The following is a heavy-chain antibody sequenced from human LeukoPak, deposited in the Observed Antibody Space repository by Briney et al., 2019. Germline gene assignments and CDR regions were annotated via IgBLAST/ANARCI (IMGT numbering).Heavy chain of an antibody. CDR3: ARLTIARTGSYPDY. Sequence: GGTLRLSCAASGFTFRRYGMSWVRQAPGKGLEWVSAISGSGGNTFYGDSVKGRFTISRDNSRNTLYLQMNSLRAEDTAVYYCARLTIARTGSYPDYWGQGTLVTVSS. CDR2: ISGSGGNT. J-gene: IGHJ4*02. V-gene: IGHV3-23*01. D-gene: IGHD3-10*01. CDR1: GFTFRRYG.